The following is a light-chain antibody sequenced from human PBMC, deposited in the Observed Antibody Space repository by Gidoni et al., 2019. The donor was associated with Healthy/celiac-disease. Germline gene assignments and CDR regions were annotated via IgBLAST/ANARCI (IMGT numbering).Light chain of an antibody. Sequence: EIVMTQSPATLSLSPGDRATLSCRASPSVSSNLAWYQQKPGQAPRLLIYCASTMATGIPARFGGSGSGTEFTLTISSLQSEDFAVYYCQQYNNWPLTFGGGTKVEIK. V-gene: IGKV3-15*01. J-gene: IGKJ4*01. CDR2: CAS. CDR3: QQYNNWPLT. CDR1: PSVSSN.